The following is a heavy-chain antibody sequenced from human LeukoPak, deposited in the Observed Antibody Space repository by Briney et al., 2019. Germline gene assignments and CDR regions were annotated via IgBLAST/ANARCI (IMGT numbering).Heavy chain of an antibody. CDR3: AKGGYSSGWRNYFDY. V-gene: IGHV3-23*01. CDR1: GFTFSSYA. Sequence: GGSLRLSCAASGFTFSSYAMSWVRQAPGKGLEWVSAISGSGGSTYYADSVKGRFTISRDNSKYTLYLQMNSLRADDTAVYYCAKGGYSSGWRNYFDYWGQGTLVTVSS. CDR2: ISGSGGST. D-gene: IGHD6-19*01. J-gene: IGHJ4*02.